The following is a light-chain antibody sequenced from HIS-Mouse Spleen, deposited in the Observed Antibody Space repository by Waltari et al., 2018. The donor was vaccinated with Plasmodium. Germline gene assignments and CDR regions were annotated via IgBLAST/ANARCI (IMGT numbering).Light chain of an antibody. V-gene: IGLV2-8*01. CDR3: SSYAGSNKLV. J-gene: IGLJ2*01. CDR2: EVS. Sequence: QSALTQPPSASGSPGQSVTISCTGTSSDVGGYNYFSWYKQHPGKAPNLMIDEVSKRPSGGTERFSGSKSGNRASLTVSGLQAEDEADYYCSSYAGSNKLVFGGGTKLTVL. CDR1: SSDVGGYNY.